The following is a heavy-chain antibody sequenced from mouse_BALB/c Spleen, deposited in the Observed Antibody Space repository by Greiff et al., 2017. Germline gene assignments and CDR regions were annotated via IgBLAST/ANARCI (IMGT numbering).Heavy chain of an antibody. CDR2: ISSGGSYT. D-gene: IGHD3-2*02. CDR3: AREGYFAMDD. V-gene: IGHV5-6*02. Sequence: DVKLVESGGDLVKPGASLKLSCAASGFTFSSYGMYWVRQTPDKRLEWVATISSGGSYTYYPDSVKGRYTISRDNAKNTLYLQMSSLKSEDTAMYYCAREGYFAMDDWGQGTSVTVSS. J-gene: IGHJ4*01. CDR1: GFTFSSYG.